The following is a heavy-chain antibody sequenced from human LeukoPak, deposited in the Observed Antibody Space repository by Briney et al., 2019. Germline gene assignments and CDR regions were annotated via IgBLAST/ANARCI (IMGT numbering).Heavy chain of an antibody. D-gene: IGHD2-15*01. CDR2: IYYSGRT. Sequence: SETLSLTCTVSGGSISSYYWSWIRQPPGKGLEWIGYIYYSGRTNYNPSLKSRVTISVDTSKNQFSLKLSSVTAADTAVYYCARGSQSLGYCSGGSCRAKIFDYWGQGTLVTVSS. V-gene: IGHV4-59*12. CDR1: GGSISSYY. CDR3: ARGSQSLGYCSGGSCRAKIFDY. J-gene: IGHJ4*02.